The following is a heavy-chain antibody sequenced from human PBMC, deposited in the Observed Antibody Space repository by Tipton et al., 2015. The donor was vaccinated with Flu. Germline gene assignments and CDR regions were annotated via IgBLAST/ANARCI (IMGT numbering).Heavy chain of an antibody. CDR3: ARDQCNWGPCDYYYGMDV. J-gene: IGHJ6*02. D-gene: IGHD7-27*01. V-gene: IGHV4-4*07. CDR2: VSASGSI. CDR1: GGSISGYY. Sequence: TLSLTCTVSGGSISGYYWTWIRQPPGKGLEWIGRVSASGSINYNPSLRSRVTMSVDTSKNQFSLKLRSVTAADTAVYYCARDQCNWGPCDYYYGMDVWGQGTTVSVSS.